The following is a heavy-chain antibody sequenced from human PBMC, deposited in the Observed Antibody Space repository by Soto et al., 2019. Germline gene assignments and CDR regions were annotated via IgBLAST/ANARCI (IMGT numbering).Heavy chain of an antibody. J-gene: IGHJ4*02. Sequence: GGSLRLSCAASGFTFSDYYMSWIRQAPGKGLEWVSYISSSGSTIYYADSVKGRFTISRDNAKNSLYLQMNSLRAEDTAVYYCARDRSETIAARGVRAFDYWGQGTLVTVSS. V-gene: IGHV3-11*01. CDR3: ARDRSETIAARGVRAFDY. D-gene: IGHD6-6*01. CDR2: ISSSGSTI. CDR1: GFTFSDYY.